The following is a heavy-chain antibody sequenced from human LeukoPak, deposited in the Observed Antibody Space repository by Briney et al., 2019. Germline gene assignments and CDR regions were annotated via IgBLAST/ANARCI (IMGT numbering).Heavy chain of an antibody. CDR1: GFTFSSYG. Sequence: GGSLRLSCAASGFTFSSYGMHWVRQAPGKGLEWVAVIWYDGSNKYYADSVKGRFTISRDNSKNTLYLQMNSLKTEDTAVYYCTRASVDFICTEFDPWGQGTLVTVSS. CDR2: IWYDGSNK. J-gene: IGHJ5*02. CDR3: TRASVDFICTEFDP. V-gene: IGHV3-33*01. D-gene: IGHD3-3*01.